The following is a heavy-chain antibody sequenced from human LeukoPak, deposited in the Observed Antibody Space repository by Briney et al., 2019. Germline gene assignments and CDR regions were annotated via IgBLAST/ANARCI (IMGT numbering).Heavy chain of an antibody. CDR1: GGSISSGDYY. J-gene: IGHJ4*02. D-gene: IGHD6-13*01. CDR2: IYYSGST. V-gene: IGHV4-30-4*01. Sequence: SETPSLTCTVSGGSISSGDYYWSWIRQPPGKGLEWIGYIYYSGSTYYNPSLKSRVTISVDTSKNQFSLKLSSVTAADTAVYYCARAPPSSSWYGWRTVFAAAFDYWGQGTLVTVSS. CDR3: ARAPPSSSWYGWRTVFAAAFDY.